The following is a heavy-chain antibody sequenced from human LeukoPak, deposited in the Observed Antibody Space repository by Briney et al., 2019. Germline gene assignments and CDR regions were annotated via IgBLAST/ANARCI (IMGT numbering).Heavy chain of an antibody. Sequence: GGSLRLSCTAAGFTLPDYAIAWVRQAPGKGLEWVSDITNSGRVHYADSVKGRFTISRDNAKNTQYLQMNSLKTEDTAVYYCTTDITQITMIVVGPGGGQGTMVTVSS. CDR1: GFTLPDYA. J-gene: IGHJ3*01. CDR2: ITNSGRV. CDR3: TTDITQITMIVVGPG. D-gene: IGHD3-22*01. V-gene: IGHV3-69-1*01.